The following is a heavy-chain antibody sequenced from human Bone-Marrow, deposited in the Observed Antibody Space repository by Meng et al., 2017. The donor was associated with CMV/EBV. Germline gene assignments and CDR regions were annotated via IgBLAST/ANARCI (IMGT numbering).Heavy chain of an antibody. D-gene: IGHD3-3*01. V-gene: IGHV1-8*03. Sequence: ASVKVSCKASGYTFTSYGISWVRQAPGQGLEWMGWMNPNSGNTGYAQKFQERVTITRDMSTSTAYMELSSLRSEDTAVYYCAAGLSSGYYNPVWGQGTLVTGSS. CDR3: AAGLSSGYYNPV. J-gene: IGHJ4*02. CDR2: MNPNSGNT. CDR1: GYTFTSYG.